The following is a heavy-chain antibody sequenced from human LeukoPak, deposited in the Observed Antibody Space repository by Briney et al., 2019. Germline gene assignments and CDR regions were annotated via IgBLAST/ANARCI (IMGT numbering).Heavy chain of an antibody. CDR1: GYTFTVYY. J-gene: IGHJ4*02. Sequence: GASVKVSFKSSGYTFTVYYMHWVRQAPGQGLEWMGWINPNSGGTNYAQKFQGGVTMTRDTSISTAYMELSRLRSDDTAVYYCARDGYGDYLEYFDSWGQGTLVTVSS. CDR2: INPNSGGT. V-gene: IGHV1-2*02. CDR3: ARDGYGDYLEYFDS. D-gene: IGHD4-17*01.